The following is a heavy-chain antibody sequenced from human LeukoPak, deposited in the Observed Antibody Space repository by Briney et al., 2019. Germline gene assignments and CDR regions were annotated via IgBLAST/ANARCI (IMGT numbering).Heavy chain of an antibody. J-gene: IGHJ5*02. D-gene: IGHD2-15*01. CDR3: ARLNSQRIVVVVAATYHSWFDP. V-gene: IGHV4-39*01. CDR1: GGSISSSSYY. CDR2: IYYSGST. Sequence: KASETLSLTCTVSGGSISSSSYYWGWIRQPPGKGLEWIGSIYYSGSTYYNPSLKSRVTISVDTSKNQFSLKLSSVTAADTAVYYCARLNSQRIVVVVAATYHSWFDPWGQGTLVTVSS.